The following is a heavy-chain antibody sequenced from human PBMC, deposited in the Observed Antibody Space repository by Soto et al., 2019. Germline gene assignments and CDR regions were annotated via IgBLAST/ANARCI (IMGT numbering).Heavy chain of an antibody. Sequence: PGGSLRLSCAASGFTVSSNYMSWVRQVPGKGLEWVSVIYSGGSTYYADSVKGRFTISRDNSKNTLYLQMNSLRAEDTAVYYCARDSLALGYFDYWGKGTLVTVSS. J-gene: IGHJ4*02. V-gene: IGHV3-53*01. CDR1: GFTVSSNY. CDR3: ARDSLALGYFDY. CDR2: IYSGGST.